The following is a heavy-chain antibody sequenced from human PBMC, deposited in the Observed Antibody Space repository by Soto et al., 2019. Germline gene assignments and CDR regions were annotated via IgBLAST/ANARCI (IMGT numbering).Heavy chain of an antibody. V-gene: IGHV1-3*05. CDR1: GYSFTSYG. Sequence: QVQLVQSGAEEKKPGASVKVSFKPSGYSFTSYGMHWVREAPGQRVEWMGWINAGNGNTKYSQKFQGRVTITRDTSASTAYMELSSLRSEDTAVYYCARDVAAADYWGQGTLVTVSS. J-gene: IGHJ4*02. D-gene: IGHD6-13*01. CDR3: ARDVAAADY. CDR2: INAGNGNT.